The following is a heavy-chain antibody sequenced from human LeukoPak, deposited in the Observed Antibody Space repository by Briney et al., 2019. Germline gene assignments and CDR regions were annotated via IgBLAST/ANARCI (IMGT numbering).Heavy chain of an antibody. J-gene: IGHJ4*02. V-gene: IGHV3-15*01. CDR2: IKSKTDGGTT. Sequence: PGGSLRLSCAASGFTFSIAWMTWVRQAPGKGLEWVGRIKSKTDGGTTDYAAPVKGRFTISRDDSKNTLYLQMNSLKTEDTAVYYCTTDAPDVDIVATTFDYWGQGTLVTVSS. CDR3: TTDAPDVDIVATTFDY. D-gene: IGHD5-12*01. CDR1: GFTFSIAW.